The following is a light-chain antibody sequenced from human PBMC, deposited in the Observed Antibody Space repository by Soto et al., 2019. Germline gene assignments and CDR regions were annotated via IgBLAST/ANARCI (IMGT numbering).Light chain of an antibody. CDR2: KAS. Sequence: DIQMTQSPSTLSASLGDRVTITCRASQSIGSWLAWYQQKPGKAPRHLIYKASNLESGVPSRFSGRGSGAEFTLTISSLQPDDSATYYCQQYNSILFTFGPGTKLEIK. J-gene: IGKJ3*01. CDR3: QQYNSILFT. CDR1: QSIGSW. V-gene: IGKV1-5*03.